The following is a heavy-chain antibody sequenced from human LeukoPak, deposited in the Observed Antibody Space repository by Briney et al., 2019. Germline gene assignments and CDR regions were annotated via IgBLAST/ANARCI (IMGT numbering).Heavy chain of an antibody. CDR1: GFPFSNYW. CDR3: VRGTIAAAGIDY. CDR2: MKEDGGEI. J-gene: IGHJ4*02. V-gene: IGHV3-7*01. D-gene: IGHD6-13*01. Sequence: GGSLRLSSAASGFPFSNYWMSWVRQAPGKGLERVANMKEDGGEINYVDSVKGRFTISRDNAKNTLFLQMDSLRAEDTAVYYCVRGTIAAAGIDYWGQGTLVTVSS.